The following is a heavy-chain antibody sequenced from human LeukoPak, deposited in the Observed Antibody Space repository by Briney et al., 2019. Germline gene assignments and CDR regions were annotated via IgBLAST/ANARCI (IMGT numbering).Heavy chain of an antibody. D-gene: IGHD3-16*02. CDR2: IRFDGDNK. CDR3: ARARVIGRLDY. Sequence: PGGSLRLSCAASGFTFSRYSMNWVRQAPGQGLEWVAFIRFDGDNKYYGDSMKGRFTVSRDNSKNILYLQMSNLRGDDTAVYYCARARVIGRLDYWGQGALVTVSS. V-gene: IGHV3-30*02. CDR1: GFTFSRYS. J-gene: IGHJ4*02.